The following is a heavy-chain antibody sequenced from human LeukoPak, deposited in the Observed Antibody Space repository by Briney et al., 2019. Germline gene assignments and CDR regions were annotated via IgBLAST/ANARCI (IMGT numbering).Heavy chain of an antibody. D-gene: IGHD3-3*01. CDR2: IWYDGSNK. CDR3: ARAYYDFWSGYSLYYGMDV. J-gene: IGHJ6*02. CDR1: GFTFSSYG. V-gene: IGHV3-33*01. Sequence: GGSLRLSCAASGFTFSSYGMHWVRRAPGKGLEWVAVIWYDGSNKYYADSVKGRFTISRDNSKNTLYLQMNSLRAEDTAVYYCARAYYDFWSGYSLYYGMDVWGQGTTVTVSS.